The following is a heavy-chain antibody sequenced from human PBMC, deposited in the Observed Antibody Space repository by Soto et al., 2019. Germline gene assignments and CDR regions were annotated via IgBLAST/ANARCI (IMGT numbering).Heavy chain of an antibody. CDR3: AGELPTGGLDY. Sequence: PSETLSLTCTVSGGSINNYYWSWIRQPPGKGLEWIGYIYYSGSTNYNPSLKSRVTISVDTSKNQFSLKLSSVTAADTAVYYCAGELPTGGLDYWGQGTLVTVSS. CDR1: GGSINNYY. J-gene: IGHJ4*02. D-gene: IGHD4-4*01. V-gene: IGHV4-59*01. CDR2: IYYSGST.